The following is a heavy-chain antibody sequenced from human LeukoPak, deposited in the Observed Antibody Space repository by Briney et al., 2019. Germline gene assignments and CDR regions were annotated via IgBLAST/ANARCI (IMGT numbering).Heavy chain of an antibody. CDR3: ARDNGNRWLVAVGFGWFDP. Sequence: PSETLSLTCAVYGGSFSGYYWSWIRQPPGKGLEWIGEINHSGSTNYNPSLKSRVTISVDTSKNQFSLKLSSVTAADTAVYHCARDNGNRWLVAVGFGWFDPWGQGTLVTVSS. CDR2: INHSGST. D-gene: IGHD6-19*01. V-gene: IGHV4-34*01. CDR1: GGSFSGYY. J-gene: IGHJ5*02.